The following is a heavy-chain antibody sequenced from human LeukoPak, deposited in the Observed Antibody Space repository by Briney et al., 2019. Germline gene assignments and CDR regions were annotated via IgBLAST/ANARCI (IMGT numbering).Heavy chain of an antibody. Sequence: PGRSLRLSCAASGFTFSTYVMHWVRQAPGKGLEWVAVIWYDGSNKFYADSVKGRFTISRDNSKNTLYLQMNSLRAEDTAVYYCAKGHYGSGSYFDYWGQGTLVTVSS. CDR2: IWYDGSNK. J-gene: IGHJ4*02. D-gene: IGHD3-10*01. CDR1: GFTFSTYV. CDR3: AKGHYGSGSYFDY. V-gene: IGHV3-33*06.